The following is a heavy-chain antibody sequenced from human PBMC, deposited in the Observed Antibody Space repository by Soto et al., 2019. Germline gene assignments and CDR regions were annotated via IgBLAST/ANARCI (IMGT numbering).Heavy chain of an antibody. J-gene: IGHJ1*01. CDR1: SVSVSRDYQ. Sequence: SETLSLTCTVSSVSVSRDYQWIWIRQPPGKGLEWIGHISYSGSPYYHPSLRSRLSISVDTSKNQFSLKVKSVTAADTAVYYCARAWDFWGQGTLVTVSS. CDR2: ISYSGSP. D-gene: IGHD1-26*01. CDR3: ARAWDF. V-gene: IGHV4-30-4*01.